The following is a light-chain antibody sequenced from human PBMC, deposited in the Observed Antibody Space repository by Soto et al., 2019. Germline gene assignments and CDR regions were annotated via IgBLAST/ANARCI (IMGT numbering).Light chain of an antibody. V-gene: IGLV2-8*01. CDR2: EVN. CDR3: SLDAGRII. J-gene: IGLJ2*01. Sequence: QSALTQPPSASGSPGQSVTISCSGTSSDIGGYNYVSWYQQHPGKAPRLMIYEVNKRPSGVPDRFSGFKSDNTASLTVSGLQAEDEADYYCSLDAGRIIFGGGTKLTVL. CDR1: SSDIGGYNY.